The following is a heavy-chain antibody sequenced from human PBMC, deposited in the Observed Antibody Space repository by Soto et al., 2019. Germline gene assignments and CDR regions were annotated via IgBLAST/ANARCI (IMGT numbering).Heavy chain of an antibody. Sequence: GASVKVSCKASGYTFPSYGISWVRQAPGQGLEGMGWISAYNGNTNYAQKLQGRVTMTTDTSTSTAYMELRRLRSDDTAVYYCARSALECSGGSCYSASFDYWGQGTLVTVSS. CDR1: GYTFPSYG. V-gene: IGHV1-18*01. D-gene: IGHD2-15*01. J-gene: IGHJ4*02. CDR3: ARSALECSGGSCYSASFDY. CDR2: ISAYNGNT.